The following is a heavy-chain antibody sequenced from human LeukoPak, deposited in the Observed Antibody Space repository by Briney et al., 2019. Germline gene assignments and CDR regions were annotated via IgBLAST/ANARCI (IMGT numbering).Heavy chain of an antibody. V-gene: IGHV4-34*01. CDR1: GGSFSGYY. CDR2: INHSGST. CDR3: AFYYYDSSGYYYFDY. Sequence: PSETLSLTCAVCGGSFSGYYRSWIRQPPGKGLEWIGEINHSGSTNYNPSLKSRVTISVDTSKNQFSLKLSSVTAADTAVYYCAFYYYDSSGYYYFDYWGQGTLVTVSS. J-gene: IGHJ4*02. D-gene: IGHD3-22*01.